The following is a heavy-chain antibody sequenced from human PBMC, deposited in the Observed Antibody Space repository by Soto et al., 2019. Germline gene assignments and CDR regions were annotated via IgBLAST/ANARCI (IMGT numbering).Heavy chain of an antibody. J-gene: IGHJ5*02. CDR2: IVVGSGNT. Sequence: ASVKVSCKASGYTFTSYGISWVRQARGQRLEWIGWIVVGSGNTNYAQKFQERVTITRDMSTSTAYMELSSLRSEDTAVYYCAADSTTGTNWFDPWGQGTLVTVSS. CDR3: AADSTTGTNWFDP. CDR1: GYTFTSYG. V-gene: IGHV1-58*02. D-gene: IGHD1-1*01.